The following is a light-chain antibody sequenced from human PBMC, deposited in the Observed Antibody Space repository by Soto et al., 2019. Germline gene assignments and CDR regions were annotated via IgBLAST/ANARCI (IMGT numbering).Light chain of an antibody. CDR3: AVWDGSLNGAV. Sequence: QSVLTQPPSASGTPGQRVPISCSGSGSNIGSNSVNWYQQLPGTAPKLLIYNNDQRPSGVPDRFSGSKSGPSASLAISGLQSECEADYYFAVWDGSLNGAVFGGGTQLTVL. CDR1: GSNIGSNS. V-gene: IGLV1-44*01. J-gene: IGLJ7*01. CDR2: NND.